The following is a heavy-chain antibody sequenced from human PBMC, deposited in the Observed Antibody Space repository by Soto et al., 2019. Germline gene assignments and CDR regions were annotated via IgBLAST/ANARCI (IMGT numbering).Heavy chain of an antibody. D-gene: IGHD2-15*01. CDR3: ASWLKGPDIGNYYYGMDV. Sequence: SVKVSCKASGGAFSDYAFSWVRQAPGQGLEWLGGIMPIFRAPDYAQKFQGRVTITADEFTRAAYMEMNSLRSEDTAVYYCASWLKGPDIGNYYYGMDVWGQGTTVTVS. V-gene: IGHV1-69*13. CDR2: IMPIFRAP. CDR1: GGAFSDYA. J-gene: IGHJ6*02.